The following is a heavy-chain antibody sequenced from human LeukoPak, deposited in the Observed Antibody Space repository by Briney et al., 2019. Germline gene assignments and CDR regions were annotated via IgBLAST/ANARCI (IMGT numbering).Heavy chain of an antibody. Sequence: SVKVSCKASGGTFSSYAISWVRQAPGQGLEWMGRIIPILGIANYAQKFQGRVTITADKSTSTAYMELSSLRSEDTAVYYCACLYGSGSPLDYWGQGTLVTVSS. J-gene: IGHJ4*02. CDR3: ACLYGSGSPLDY. CDR1: GGTFSSYA. CDR2: IIPILGIA. D-gene: IGHD3-10*01. V-gene: IGHV1-69*04.